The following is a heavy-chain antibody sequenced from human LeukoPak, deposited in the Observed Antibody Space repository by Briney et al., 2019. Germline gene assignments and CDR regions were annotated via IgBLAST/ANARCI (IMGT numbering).Heavy chain of an antibody. CDR2: IYYSGST. CDR3: AREGNWNDAFDI. CDR1: GGSISSYY. Sequence: PSETLSLTCTVSGGSISSYYWSWIRQPPGKGLEWIGYIYYSGSTNYNPSLKSRVTISVDTSKNQFSLKLSSVTAADTAVYYCAREGNWNDAFDIWGQGTMVTVSS. V-gene: IGHV4-59*01. J-gene: IGHJ3*02. D-gene: IGHD1-20*01.